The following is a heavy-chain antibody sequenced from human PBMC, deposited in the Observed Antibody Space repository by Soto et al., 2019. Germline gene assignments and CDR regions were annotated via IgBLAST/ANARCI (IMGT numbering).Heavy chain of an antibody. Sequence: GGSLRLSCAASGFTFSSYAMSWVRQAPGKGLEWVSAISGSGGSTYYADSVKGRFTISRDNSKSTLYLQMNSLRAEDTAVYYCAKDHFVVVPAAPPLFDYWGQGTLVTVSS. CDR2: ISGSGGST. D-gene: IGHD2-2*01. V-gene: IGHV3-23*01. CDR1: GFTFSSYA. CDR3: AKDHFVVVPAAPPLFDY. J-gene: IGHJ4*02.